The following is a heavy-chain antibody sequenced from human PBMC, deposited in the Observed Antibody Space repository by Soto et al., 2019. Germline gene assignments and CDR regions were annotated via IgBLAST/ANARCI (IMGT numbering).Heavy chain of an antibody. CDR1: GYIFTSYW. CDR2: IDPSDSYT. Sequence: GESLKISCNGSGYIFTSYWISWVRQMPGKGLEWMGRIDPSDSYTNYSPSFQGHVTISADKSISTAYLQWSSLKASDTAMYYCARFEVRGSSGPGGMDVWGQGTTVTVSS. D-gene: IGHD6-19*01. CDR3: ARFEVRGSSGPGGMDV. V-gene: IGHV5-10-1*01. J-gene: IGHJ6*02.